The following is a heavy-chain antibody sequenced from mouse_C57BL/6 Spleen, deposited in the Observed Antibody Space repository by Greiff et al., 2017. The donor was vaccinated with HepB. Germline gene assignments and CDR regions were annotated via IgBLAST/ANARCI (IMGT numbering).Heavy chain of an antibody. CDR3: ARDRYGSSGYFDV. V-gene: IGHV1-80*01. CDR1: GYAFSSYW. D-gene: IGHD1-1*01. Sequence: QVQLKESGAELVKPGASVKISCKASGYAFSSYWMNWVKQRPGKGLEWNGQIYPGDGDTNYNGKFKGKATLTADKSSSTAYMQLSSLTSEDSAVYFCARDRYGSSGYFDVWGTGTTVTVSS. CDR2: IYPGDGDT. J-gene: IGHJ1*03.